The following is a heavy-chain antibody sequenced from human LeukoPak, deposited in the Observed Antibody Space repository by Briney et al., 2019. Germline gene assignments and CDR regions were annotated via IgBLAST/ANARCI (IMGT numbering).Heavy chain of an antibody. CDR3: ARGWYYDILTGYRDYGMDV. D-gene: IGHD3-9*01. V-gene: IGHV1-3*02. CDR1: GYTFTSHA. CDR2: SNAGNGNT. Sequence: ASVKVSCKASGYTFTSHAMHWVRQAPGQRLEWMGWSNAGNGNTKYSQEFQGRVTITRDTSASTAYMELSSLRSEDMAVYYCARGWYYDILTGYRDYGMDVWGQGTTVTVSS. J-gene: IGHJ6*02.